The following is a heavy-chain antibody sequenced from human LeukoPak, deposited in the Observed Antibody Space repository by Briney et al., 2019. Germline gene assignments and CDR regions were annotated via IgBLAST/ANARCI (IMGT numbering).Heavy chain of an antibody. CDR2: LYSDGST. CDR3: ARMLAVAGILGVDYFDS. J-gene: IGHJ4*02. CDR1: AFTVSSHY. D-gene: IGHD6-19*01. V-gene: IGHV3-66*01. Sequence: GGSLRLSCAASAFTVSSHYMSWVRQAPGKGLEWVSVLYSDGSTYYSDSVKDRFTISRDNSKNTLYLQMNSLGAEDTAVYHCARMLAVAGILGVDYFDSWGQGTLVTVSS.